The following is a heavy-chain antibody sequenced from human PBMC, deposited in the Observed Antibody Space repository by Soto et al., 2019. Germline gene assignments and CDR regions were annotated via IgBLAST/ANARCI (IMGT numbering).Heavy chain of an antibody. V-gene: IGHV4-59*12. CDR2: VHYVGTT. J-gene: IGHJ4*02. D-gene: IGHD3-22*01. Sequence: QVQLQESGPGLVKPSETLSLTCSVSGESMRKYYWSWIRQSPGKGLEWIGYVHYVGTTKYNPSQKSRVTISVDASKKQFSLNLRSVTAADTAVYYCTRLNYYDTSGYPYFFDYWGQGVPVAVSS. CDR1: GESMRKYY. CDR3: TRLNYYDTSGYPYFFDY.